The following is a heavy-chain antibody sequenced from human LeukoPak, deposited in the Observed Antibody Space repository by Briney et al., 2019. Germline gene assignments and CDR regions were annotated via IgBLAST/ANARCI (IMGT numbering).Heavy chain of an antibody. Sequence: PGGSLRLSCAASGFTFRYAWMTWVRQAPGKGLVWVSRINKDGSVTDYAEPVKGRFNISRDNAKNTLYLQMNSLRVEDTAIYYCVKVRGRARVGYFDYWGQGTLVTVSS. V-gene: IGHV3-74*01. CDR3: VKVRGRARVGYFDY. D-gene: IGHD1-26*01. CDR2: INKDGSVT. J-gene: IGHJ4*02. CDR1: GFTFRYAW.